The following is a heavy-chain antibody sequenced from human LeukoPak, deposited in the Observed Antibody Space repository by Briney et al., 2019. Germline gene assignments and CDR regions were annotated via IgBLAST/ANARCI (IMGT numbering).Heavy chain of an antibody. CDR3: ARDPSGRASHLDY. CDR1: GFTFSSYE. CDR2: ISNGGSTT. Sequence: PTGGSLRLSCAASGFTFSSYEMNWFRQAPGKGLEWVAYISNGGSTTYYADSVRGRFTISRDHAKNSMYLQMNSLRDEDMAVYYCARDPSGRASHLDYWGQGTLVTVSS. V-gene: IGHV3-48*03. D-gene: IGHD3-10*01. J-gene: IGHJ4*02.